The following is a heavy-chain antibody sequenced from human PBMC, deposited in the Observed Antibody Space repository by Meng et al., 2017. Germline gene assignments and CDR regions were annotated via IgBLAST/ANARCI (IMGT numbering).Heavy chain of an antibody. CDR2: INHSVST. Sequence: QGQLQESGPGLGKPSGTLSPTCAVYGGSFSGYYWSWIRQPPGKGLEWIGEINHSVSTNYNPSLKSRVTISVDTSKNQFSLKLSSVTAADTAVYYCASSSSGSYYWWFDPWGQGTLVTVSS. J-gene: IGHJ5*02. D-gene: IGHD1-26*01. CDR1: GGSFSGYY. CDR3: ASSSSGSYYWWFDP. V-gene: IGHV4-34*01.